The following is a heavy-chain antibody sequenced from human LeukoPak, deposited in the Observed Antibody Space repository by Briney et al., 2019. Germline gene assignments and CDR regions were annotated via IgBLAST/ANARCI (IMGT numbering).Heavy chain of an antibody. V-gene: IGHV1-69*13. CDR1: GNSISNYA. CDR2: IIPIFGTA. Sequence: SVKVSCKASGNSISNYAVSWVRQAPGQGFEWMGGIIPIFGTADYAQKFQGRVTITADQSTSTTYMALSSLKSEDTATYYCTTRACHAGGCSSSFYYYYGLHFWGQGTMVSVSS. CDR3: TTRACHAGGCSSSFYYYYGLHF. J-gene: IGHJ4*03. D-gene: IGHD3-16*01.